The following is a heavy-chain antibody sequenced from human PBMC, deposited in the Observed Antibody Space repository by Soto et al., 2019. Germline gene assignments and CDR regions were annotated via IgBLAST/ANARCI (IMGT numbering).Heavy chain of an antibody. CDR1: GDSISSYY. D-gene: IGHD3-10*01. Sequence: QVQLQESGPGLVKPSETLSLTCTVSGDSISSYYWSWIRQPPGKGLEWIGYIYYSGSTNYNPSLKGRVTLSVATSKTQFSLKLSSVTAADTAVYYCARARGGYFHYWGQGTLVTVSS. CDR2: IYYSGST. J-gene: IGHJ4*02. CDR3: ARARGGYFHY. V-gene: IGHV4-59*01.